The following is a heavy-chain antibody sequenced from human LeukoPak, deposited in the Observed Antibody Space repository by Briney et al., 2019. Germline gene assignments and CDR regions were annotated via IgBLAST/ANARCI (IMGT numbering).Heavy chain of an antibody. CDR1: GGAFSGFY. J-gene: IGHJ4*02. D-gene: IGHD2-15*01. CDR2: INHSGST. V-gene: IGHV4-34*01. Sequence: PSETLSLTCAVYGGAFSGFYWSWIRQPPGEGLGWVGEINHSGSTNYNPSLKSRVTISVDTSKNQFSLKLSSVTAADTAVYYCARRGYCSGGSCYGGRINYWGQGTLVTVSS. CDR3: ARRGYCSGGSCYGGRINY.